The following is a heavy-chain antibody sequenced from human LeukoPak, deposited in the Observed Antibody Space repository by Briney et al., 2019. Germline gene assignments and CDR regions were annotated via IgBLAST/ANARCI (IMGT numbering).Heavy chain of an antibody. J-gene: IGHJ3*02. Sequence: TSETLSLTCTVSGGSISSGGHYWSWIRQHPGKGLEWIGYIYYSGSTYYNPSLKSRVIISVDTSKNQFSLKLSSVTAADTAVYYCARVGQSYDILTGYYRTNGDAFDIWGQGTMVTVSS. CDR2: IYYSGST. CDR1: GGSISSGGHY. CDR3: ARVGQSYDILTGYYRTNGDAFDI. V-gene: IGHV4-31*03. D-gene: IGHD3-9*01.